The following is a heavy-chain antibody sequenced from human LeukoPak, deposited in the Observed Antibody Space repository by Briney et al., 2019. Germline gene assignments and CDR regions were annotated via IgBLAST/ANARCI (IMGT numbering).Heavy chain of an antibody. CDR3: ARGDSLDQ. D-gene: IGHD3-22*01. CDR1: GFSFSDYD. J-gene: IGHJ4*02. V-gene: IGHV3-11*01. CDR2: ISRSARTI. Sequence: GGSLRLSCAASGFSFSDYDMSWIRQAPGEGLEWVSCISRSARTIYYADSVKGRFTISRDNSNNSLYLQMNSLRAEDTAVYYCARGDSLDQWGQGTLVTVSS.